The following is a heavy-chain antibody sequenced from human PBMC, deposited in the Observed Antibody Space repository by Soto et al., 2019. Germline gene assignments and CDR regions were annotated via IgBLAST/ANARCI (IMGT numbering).Heavy chain of an antibody. V-gene: IGHV1-2*02. CDR1: GYTCTVNF. CDR2: VNPNSCVT. D-gene: IGHD3-3*01. J-gene: IGHJ6*02. CDR3: AREGFGSGRPWRGRVV. Sequence: SSVKVSCKTSGYTCTVNFIHWARQAPGQWLEWMGWVNPNSCVTKYAQRFQGRVTMTRDTSITTAYMELSSLTSDDTALYYCAREGFGSGRPWRGRVVCGQGISLTVS.